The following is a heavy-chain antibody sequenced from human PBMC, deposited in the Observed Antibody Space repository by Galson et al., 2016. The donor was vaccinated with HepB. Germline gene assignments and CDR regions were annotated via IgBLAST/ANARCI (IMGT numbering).Heavy chain of an antibody. CDR2: ISGSSTYT. J-gene: IGHJ4*02. V-gene: IGHV3-11*06. D-gene: IGHD6-6*01. CDR3: ARGWYTSSSGLAY. Sequence: SLRLSCAASGFLFSDHYMYWIRQAPGKGLEWISYISGSSTYTNFADSVTGRFTISRDNAKNSLYLQMDSLRAEDTAVYYCARGWYTSSSGLAYWGQGTLVIVSS. CDR1: GFLFSDHY.